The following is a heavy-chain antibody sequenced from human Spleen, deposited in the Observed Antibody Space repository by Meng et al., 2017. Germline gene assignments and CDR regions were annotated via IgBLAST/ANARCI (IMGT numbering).Heavy chain of an antibody. V-gene: IGHV1-2*04. J-gene: IGHJ4*02. Sequence: QVHLVQSGAVVKKPGASVKASCKASGYPFTSYYMHWVRQAPGQGLEWMGWMNPKSGGANTGQRFQGWVTMTRDTSIGTAYMELNKLKSDDTAIYYCVRAWDSGDSFDSFPNYWGQGTLVTVSS. D-gene: IGHD2-21*02. CDR3: VRAWDSGDSFDSFPNY. CDR2: MNPKSGGA. CDR1: GYPFTSYY.